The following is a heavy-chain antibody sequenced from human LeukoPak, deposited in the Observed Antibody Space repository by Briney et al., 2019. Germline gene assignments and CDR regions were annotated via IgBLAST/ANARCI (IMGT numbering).Heavy chain of an antibody. J-gene: IGHJ3*02. Sequence: SQTLSLTCTVSGGSISSGGYYWSWIRQPPGKGLEWIGYIYHSGSTYYNPSLKSRVTISVDRSKNQFSLKLSSVTAVDTAVYYCARGGIGAFDIWGQGTMVTISS. CDR3: ARGGIGAFDI. V-gene: IGHV4-30-2*01. CDR2: IYHSGST. CDR1: GGSISSGGYY. D-gene: IGHD2-21*01.